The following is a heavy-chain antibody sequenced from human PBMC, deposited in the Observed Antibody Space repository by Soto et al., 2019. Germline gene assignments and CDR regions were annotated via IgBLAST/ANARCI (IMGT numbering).Heavy chain of an antibody. CDR1: GFTFSSYS. J-gene: IGHJ6*02. CDR3: ARDHVLVIITVSYYYGMDV. Sequence: LSLSCAASGFTFSSYSMNWVRQAPGKGLEWVSSISSSSSYIYYADSVKGRFTISRDNAKNSLYLQMNSLRAEDTAVYYCARDHVLVIITVSYYYGMDVWGQGTTVTVYS. CDR2: ISSSSSYI. V-gene: IGHV3-21*01. D-gene: IGHD3-9*01.